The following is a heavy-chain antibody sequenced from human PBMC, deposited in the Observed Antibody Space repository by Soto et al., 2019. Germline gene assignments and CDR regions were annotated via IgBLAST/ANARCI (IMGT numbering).Heavy chain of an antibody. Sequence: PGGSLRLSCAAYGFSFDDYTMHWVRQAPGKGLEWVSLISWDGGSTYYADSVKGRFTISRDNSKNSLYLQMNSLRTEDTALYYCAKNITTGTTLYYYGMDVWGQATTVTVCS. J-gene: IGHJ6*02. CDR3: AKNITTGTTLYYYGMDV. V-gene: IGHV3-43*01. CDR1: GFSFDDYT. CDR2: ISWDGGST. D-gene: IGHD1-1*01.